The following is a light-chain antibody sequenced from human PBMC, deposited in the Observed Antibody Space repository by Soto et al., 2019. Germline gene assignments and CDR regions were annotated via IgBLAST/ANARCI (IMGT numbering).Light chain of an antibody. CDR2: EGN. CDR3: CSYAPSRTLL. V-gene: IGLV2-23*01. J-gene: IGLJ2*01. CDR1: SSEVGTYNL. Sequence: QSVLTQPASVSGSPGESITISCTGTSSEVGTYNLVTWYQQHPGRVPKLILYEGNKRPSGVSSRFSASKSGNTASLTFSGLQAEDEADYFCCSYAPSRTLLFGGGT.